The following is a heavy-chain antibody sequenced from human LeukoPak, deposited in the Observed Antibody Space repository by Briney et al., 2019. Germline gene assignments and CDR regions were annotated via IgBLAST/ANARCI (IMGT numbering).Heavy chain of an antibody. CDR3: ARRGAAAPTGDYYYYYMDV. CDR1: GYSISSGYY. D-gene: IGHD2-2*01. V-gene: IGHV4-38-2*02. J-gene: IGHJ6*03. Sequence: SETLSLTCTVSGYSISSGYYWGWIRQPPGKGLEWIGSIYHSGSTYYNPSLKSRVTISVDTSKNQFSLKLSSVTAADTAVYYCARRGAAAPTGDYYYYYMDVWGKGTTVTVSS. CDR2: IYHSGST.